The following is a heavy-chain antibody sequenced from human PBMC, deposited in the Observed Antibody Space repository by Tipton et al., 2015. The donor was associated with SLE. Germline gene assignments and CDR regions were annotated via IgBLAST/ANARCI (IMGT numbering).Heavy chain of an antibody. V-gene: IGHV4-34*01. J-gene: IGHJ4*02. Sequence: TLSLTCAVYGSSFSAYFWSCVRRPPGKGLEWVGEINHSGSTNYNPSLKSRVTISVDTSKNQFSLKLSSVTAADTAVYYCARTACYVRFFDYWRQRTLVTVVS. CDR3: ARTACYVRFFDY. CDR1: GSSFSAYF. D-gene: IGHD2-2*01. CDR2: INHSGST.